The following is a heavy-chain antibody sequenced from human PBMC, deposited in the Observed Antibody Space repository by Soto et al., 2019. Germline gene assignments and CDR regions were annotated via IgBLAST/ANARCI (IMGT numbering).Heavy chain of an antibody. CDR3: ARDLSSRPRAPES. Sequence: PSETLSLTCTVSGGSVSTDFYFWTWIRQPPGKGLEWIGYIYYSGTTNYNPSLKSRVTLSLDSSKTQFSLRLNSVSAADTAVYYCARDLSSRPRAPESWGQGTLVTVSS. V-gene: IGHV4-61*01. CDR2: IYYSGTT. CDR1: GGSVSTDFYF. J-gene: IGHJ5*02.